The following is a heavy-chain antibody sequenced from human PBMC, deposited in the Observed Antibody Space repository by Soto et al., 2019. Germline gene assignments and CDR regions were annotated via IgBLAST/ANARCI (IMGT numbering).Heavy chain of an antibody. CDR1: GYTFTGYY. J-gene: IGHJ6*02. Sequence: ASVKVSCKASGYTFTGYYMHWVRQAPGQGLEWMGWINPNSGGTNYAQKFQGWVTMTRDTSISTAYMELSRLRSDDTAVYYCARGEAAAGTHVYYYYYGMDVWGQGTTVTVSS. D-gene: IGHD6-13*01. V-gene: IGHV1-2*04. CDR3: ARGEAAAGTHVYYYYYGMDV. CDR2: INPNSGGT.